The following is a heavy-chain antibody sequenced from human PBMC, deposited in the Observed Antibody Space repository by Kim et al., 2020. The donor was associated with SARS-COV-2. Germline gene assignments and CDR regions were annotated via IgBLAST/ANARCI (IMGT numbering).Heavy chain of an antibody. Sequence: SETLSLTCTVSGGSISSYYWSWIRQPPGKGLEWIGYIYYSGSTNYNPSLKSRVTISVDTSKNQFSLKLSSVTAADTAVYYCARSVLGATIRSAFDIWGQGTMVTVSS. CDR3: ARSVLGATIRSAFDI. D-gene: IGHD1-26*01. V-gene: IGHV4-59*01. CDR1: GGSISSYY. CDR2: IYYSGST. J-gene: IGHJ3*02.